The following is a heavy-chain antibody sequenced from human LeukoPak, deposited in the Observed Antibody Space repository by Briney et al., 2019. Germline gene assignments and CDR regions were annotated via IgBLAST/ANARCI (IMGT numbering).Heavy chain of an antibody. CDR3: ARDVGYSGSYYDY. V-gene: IGHV4-34*01. CDR1: GGSFSGYY. CDR2: INHSGST. Sequence: KSSETLSLTCAVYGGSFSGYYWSWIRQPPGKGLEWIGEINHSGSTNYNPSLKSRVTISVDTSKNQFSLKLSSVTAADTAVYYCARDVGYSGSYYDYWGQGTLVTVSS. D-gene: IGHD1-26*01. J-gene: IGHJ4*02.